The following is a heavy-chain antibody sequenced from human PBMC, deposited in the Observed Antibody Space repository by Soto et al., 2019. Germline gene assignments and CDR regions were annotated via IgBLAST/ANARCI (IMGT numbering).Heavy chain of an antibody. D-gene: IGHD5-18*01. J-gene: IGHJ6*02. CDR2: ISSSSSYI. Sequence: PGGSLRLSCAASGFTFSSYSMNWVRQAPGKGLEWVSSISSSSSYIYYADSVKGRFTISRDNAKNSLYLQMNSLRAEDTAVYYCARAYYVDTAMADYYYYGMDVWGQGTTVTVSS. CDR3: ARAYYVDTAMADYYYYGMDV. V-gene: IGHV3-21*01. CDR1: GFTFSSYS.